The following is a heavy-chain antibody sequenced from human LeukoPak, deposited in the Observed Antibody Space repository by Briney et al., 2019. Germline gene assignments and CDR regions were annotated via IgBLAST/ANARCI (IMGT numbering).Heavy chain of an antibody. V-gene: IGHV3-7*01. CDR2: IKQDGSDK. Sequence: PGGSLRLSCATSGFTFSAYWMSWVRQAPGKGLEWVAHIKQDGSDKYYVDSVKGRFTISRDNAKNSLYLQMNSLRAEDTAVYYCAELGITMIGGVWGKGTTVTISS. CDR1: GFTFSAYW. D-gene: IGHD3-10*02. CDR3: AELGITMIGGV. J-gene: IGHJ6*04.